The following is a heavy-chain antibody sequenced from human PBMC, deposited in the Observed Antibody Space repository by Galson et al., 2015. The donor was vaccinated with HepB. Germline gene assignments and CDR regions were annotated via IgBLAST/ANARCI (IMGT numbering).Heavy chain of an antibody. Sequence: TLSLTCTVSGGSISSGDSYWTWIRQAPGKGLERIGYIFYSGITYYNPSLQSRVTISVDTSKNQFSLELSSVTAADTAVYYCASISLGYSGYDLAKGPYGLDVLGLGTTVTVSS. D-gene: IGHD5-12*01. J-gene: IGHJ6*02. V-gene: IGHV4-30-4*01. CDR2: IFYSGIT. CDR3: ASISLGYSGYDLAKGPYGLDV. CDR1: GGSISSGDSY.